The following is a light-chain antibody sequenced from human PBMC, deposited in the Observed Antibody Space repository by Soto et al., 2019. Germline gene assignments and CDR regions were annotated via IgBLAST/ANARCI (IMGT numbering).Light chain of an antibody. J-gene: IGLJ2*01. CDR3: GSLGGGDKRL. V-gene: IGLV2-8*01. Sequence: QSALTQPPSASGSPGQSVTISCTGTSSDIGTYNFVSWFQQHPGKAPKLIIYEVIKRPSGVPDRFSGSKSGNTASLTVSGLQAEDEAYYYCGSLGGGDKRLFGGGTKLTVL. CDR1: SSDIGTYNF. CDR2: EVI.